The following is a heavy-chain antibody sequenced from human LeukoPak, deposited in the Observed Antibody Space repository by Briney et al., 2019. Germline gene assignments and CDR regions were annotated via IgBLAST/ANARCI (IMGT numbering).Heavy chain of an antibody. J-gene: IGHJ5*02. V-gene: IGHV1-8*01. CDR2: MNHNRGNT. Sequence: ASVNVSCTASGYTFTSYDINWVRQATGQGLEWMGWMNHNRGNTGYAQKFQGRVTMTRNTSISTAYMELSSLRSEDTAVYYCARVVVYCSGGSCRAKNWFDPWGQGTLVTVSS. CDR3: ARVVVYCSGGSCRAKNWFDP. CDR1: GYTFTSYD. D-gene: IGHD2-15*01.